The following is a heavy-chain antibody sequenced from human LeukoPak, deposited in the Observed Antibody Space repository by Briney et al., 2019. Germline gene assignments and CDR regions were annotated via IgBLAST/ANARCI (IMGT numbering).Heavy chain of an antibody. CDR3: ARDLLWGVINWFDP. V-gene: IGHV1-69*13. Sequence: SVKVSCKASGGTFSSYAISWVRQAPGQGLEWMGGIIPTFGTANYAQKFQGRVTITADESTSTAYMELSSLRSEDTAVYYCARDLLWGVINWFDPWGQGTLVTVSS. CDR1: GGTFSSYA. CDR2: IIPTFGTA. J-gene: IGHJ5*02. D-gene: IGHD3-10*01.